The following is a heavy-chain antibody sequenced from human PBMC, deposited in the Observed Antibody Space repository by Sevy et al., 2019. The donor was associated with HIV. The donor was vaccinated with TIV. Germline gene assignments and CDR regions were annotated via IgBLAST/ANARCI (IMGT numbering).Heavy chain of an antibody. CDR2: ISSSSTI. CDR1: GFTFSSYS. Sequence: GESLKISCAASGFTFSSYSMNWVRQAPGKGLEWVSYISSSSTIYYADSVKGRFTISRDNAKNSLYLQMNSLRDEDTAVYYCARDPRFHIVVVTAVGGYGMDVWGQGTTVTVSS. J-gene: IGHJ6*02. CDR3: ARDPRFHIVVVTAVGGYGMDV. V-gene: IGHV3-48*02. D-gene: IGHD2-21*02.